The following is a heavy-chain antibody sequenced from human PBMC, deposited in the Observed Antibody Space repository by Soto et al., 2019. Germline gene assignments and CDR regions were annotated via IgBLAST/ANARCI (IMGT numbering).Heavy chain of an antibody. CDR2: IYYSGST. V-gene: IGHV4-59*01. D-gene: IGHD3-3*01. CDR3: ASTIFGVEDYYYYMDV. CDR1: GGSSSSYD. J-gene: IGHJ6*03. Sequence: EILSLTYTVAGGSSSSYDGSWIRKHPGKGLEWIGYIYYSGSTNYNPSLKSRVTISVDTSKNQFSLKLSSVTAADTAVYYCASTIFGVEDYYYYMDVWGKGTTVTVSS.